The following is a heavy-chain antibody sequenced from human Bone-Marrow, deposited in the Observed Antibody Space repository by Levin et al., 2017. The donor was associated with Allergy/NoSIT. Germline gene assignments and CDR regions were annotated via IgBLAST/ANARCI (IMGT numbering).Heavy chain of an antibody. Sequence: SLKISCAASGFTFDDYAMHWVRQAPGKGLEWVSGISWNSGSIGYADSVKGRFTISRDNAKNSLYLQMNSLRAEDTALYYCAKVRGIVVRDDAFDIWGQGTMVTVSS. D-gene: IGHD3-22*01. CDR1: GFTFDDYA. J-gene: IGHJ3*02. V-gene: IGHV3-9*01. CDR2: ISWNSGSI. CDR3: AKVRGIVVRDDAFDI.